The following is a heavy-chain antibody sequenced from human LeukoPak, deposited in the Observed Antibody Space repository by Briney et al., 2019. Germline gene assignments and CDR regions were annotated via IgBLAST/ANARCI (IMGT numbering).Heavy chain of an antibody. D-gene: IGHD2/OR15-2a*01. J-gene: IGHJ5*02. Sequence: PSETLSLTCTVSGDSIISTNYYWGWIRQPPGKGLEWIGYIYHSGSTYYNPSLKSRVTISVDRSKNQFSLKLSSVTAADTAVYYCARRGRNINWFDPWGQGTLVTVSS. CDR1: GDSIISTNYY. V-gene: IGHV4-39*07. CDR2: IYHSGST. CDR3: ARRGRNINWFDP.